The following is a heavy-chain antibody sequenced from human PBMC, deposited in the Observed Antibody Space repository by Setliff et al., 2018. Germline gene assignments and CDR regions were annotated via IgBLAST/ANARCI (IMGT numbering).Heavy chain of an antibody. D-gene: IGHD2-21*01. J-gene: IGHJ4*02. CDR2: IGHTGSI. CDR1: GYSISSGYI. CDR3: ARHSSTGAFDF. V-gene: IGHV4-38-2*02. Sequence: ETLSLTCTVSGYSISSGYIWGWIRQPPGKGLGWVGNIGHTGSINYSPSLKSRVTVSIDTSKNQFSLKINSVTAADTAVYYCARHSSTGAFDFWGQGTLVTVSS.